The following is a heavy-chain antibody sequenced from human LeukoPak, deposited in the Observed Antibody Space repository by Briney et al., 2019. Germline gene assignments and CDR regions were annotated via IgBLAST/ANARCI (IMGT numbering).Heavy chain of an antibody. CDR3: AKREYNFWSGYFF. J-gene: IGHJ4*02. Sequence: PGGSLRLSCAASGFTFSSYAMTWVRQAPGKGLEGVSTINDSVGSTYYADSVKGRFTISRDNSKNSLYLQMNSLRAEDTAVYYCAKREYNFWSGYFFWGQGTLVTVSS. CDR2: INDSVGST. D-gene: IGHD3-3*01. CDR1: GFTFSSYA. V-gene: IGHV3-23*01.